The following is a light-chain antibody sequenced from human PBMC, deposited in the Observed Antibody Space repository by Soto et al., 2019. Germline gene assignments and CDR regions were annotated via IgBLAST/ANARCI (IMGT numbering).Light chain of an antibody. CDR3: QQYGSSGT. CDR2: AAS. V-gene: IGKV1-39*01. Sequence: EIQMTQSPSSLYESVGDLVTITCRASQSISSYLNWYQQKPGKAPKLLIYAASSLQSGVPSRFSGSGSGTDFTLTISSLQPDDFAVYYCQQYGSSGTFGQGPKVDI. CDR1: QSISSY. J-gene: IGKJ1*01.